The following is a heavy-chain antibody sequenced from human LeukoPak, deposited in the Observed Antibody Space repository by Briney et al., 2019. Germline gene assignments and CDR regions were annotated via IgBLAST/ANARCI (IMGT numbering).Heavy chain of an antibody. CDR3: AMGGGLGIVDY. D-gene: IGHD7-27*01. CDR2: ISTSGST. CDR1: GGSISSGTYY. V-gene: IGHV4-61*02. J-gene: IGHJ4*02. Sequence: PSETLSLTCTVSGGSISSGTYYWRWIRQPAGKGLEWIGRISTSGSTDYKPSLKSRVTISVDMSKNQFSLKLSSVTAADTAVYYCAMGGGLGIVDYWGQGTLVTVSS.